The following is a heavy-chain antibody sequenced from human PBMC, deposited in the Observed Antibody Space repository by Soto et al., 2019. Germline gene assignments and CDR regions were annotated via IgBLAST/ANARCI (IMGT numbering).Heavy chain of an antibody. Sequence: PRESLTISCKGSGYSFSSYWFGWVRQMPGKALEWMGIIYPGDSDTRYSPSFQGQVTISADKSISTAYLQWSSLKASDTAMYYCARSGDSSGYYYYYGMDVWGQGTTVTVSS. CDR1: GYSFSSYW. D-gene: IGHD3-22*01. J-gene: IGHJ6*02. CDR2: IYPGDSDT. CDR3: ARSGDSSGYYYYYGMDV. V-gene: IGHV5-51*01.